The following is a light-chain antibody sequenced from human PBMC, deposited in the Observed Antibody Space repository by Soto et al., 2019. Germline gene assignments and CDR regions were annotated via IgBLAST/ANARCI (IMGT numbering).Light chain of an antibody. Sequence: DIQMTQSPSSLSASVGDRVTITCQASQDINNYLNWYQQKPGKAPKLLIYDASNLETGVPSRFGGSGSGTDLTFTISRLQAEDVATYHCQQDDNLPFTFGPGTKVDIK. CDR1: QDINNY. CDR3: QQDDNLPFT. CDR2: DAS. J-gene: IGKJ3*01. V-gene: IGKV1-33*01.